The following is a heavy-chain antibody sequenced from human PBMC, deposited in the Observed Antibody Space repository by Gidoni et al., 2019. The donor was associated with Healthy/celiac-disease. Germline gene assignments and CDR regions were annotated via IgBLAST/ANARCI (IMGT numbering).Heavy chain of an antibody. Sequence: EVQLVESGGGLVQPGRSLRLSCAASGFTFDDYAMHWVRQAPGKGLEWVSGISWNSGSIGYADSVKGRFTISRDNAKNSLYLQMNSLRAEDTALYYCAKDSAGIAVAVNLFDYWGQGTLVTVSS. D-gene: IGHD6-19*01. CDR3: AKDSAGIAVAVNLFDY. CDR2: ISWNSGSI. CDR1: GFTFDDYA. V-gene: IGHV3-9*01. J-gene: IGHJ4*02.